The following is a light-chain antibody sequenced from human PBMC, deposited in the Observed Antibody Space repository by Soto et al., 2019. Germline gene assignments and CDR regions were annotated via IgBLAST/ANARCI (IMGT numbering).Light chain of an antibody. J-gene: IGKJ1*01. V-gene: IGKV1-39*01. CDR1: QSISSY. CDR2: AAS. Sequence: DIQMTQSPSSLSASVGDRVTITCRASQSISSYLNWYQQKPGKAPKLLIYAASNLQSGVPSRFSGSGSGTHFTLTISSLQPEDFATYYCQPSYSTPPTFGQGTKVEIK. CDR3: QPSYSTPPT.